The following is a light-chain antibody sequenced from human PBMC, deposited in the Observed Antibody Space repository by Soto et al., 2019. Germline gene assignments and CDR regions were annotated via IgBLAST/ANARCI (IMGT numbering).Light chain of an antibody. CDR2: EVS. V-gene: IGLV2-8*01. CDR3: SSYAGSNNLV. CDR1: SGDVGGYNY. J-gene: IGLJ3*02. Sequence: QSALTQPPSASGSPGQSVTISCTGTSGDVGGYNYVSWYQQHPGKAPKLMISEVSERPSGVPDRFSGSKSGNTASLTVSGLQAEDEADYYCSSYAGSNNLVFGGGTKVTFL.